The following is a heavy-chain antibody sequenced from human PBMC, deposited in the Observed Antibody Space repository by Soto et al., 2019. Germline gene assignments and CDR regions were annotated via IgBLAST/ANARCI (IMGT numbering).Heavy chain of an antibody. J-gene: IGHJ4*02. CDR3: ASDYYDSSGPYYFDY. D-gene: IGHD3-22*01. CDR2: INHSGST. Sequence: ETLSLTCAVYCGSFIGYYWSWIRQPPWKGLEWIGEINHSGSTNYNPSLKSRVTISVDTSKNQLSLKLSSVTAADTAVYYCASDYYDSSGPYYFDYWGQGTLVTVSS. CDR1: CGSFIGYY. V-gene: IGHV4-34*01.